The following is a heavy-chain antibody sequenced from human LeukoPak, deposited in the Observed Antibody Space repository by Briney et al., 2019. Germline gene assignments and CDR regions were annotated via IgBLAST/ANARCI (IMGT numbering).Heavy chain of an antibody. V-gene: IGHV4-34*12. CDR3: AKSNGYGLVDI. Sequence: PGGSLRLSCAASGFTFSDYYMSWIRQAPGKGLEWIGNIFYSGSTYYSPSLKSRVTISLDTSRNQFSLKLNSVTAADTAVYYCAKSNGYGLVDIWGQGTMVTVSS. D-gene: IGHD3-10*01. CDR2: IFYSGST. CDR1: GFTFSDYY. J-gene: IGHJ3*02.